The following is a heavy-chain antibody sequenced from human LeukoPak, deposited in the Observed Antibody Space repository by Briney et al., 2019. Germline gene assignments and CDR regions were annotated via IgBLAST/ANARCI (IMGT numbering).Heavy chain of an antibody. D-gene: IGHD3-10*01. J-gene: IGHJ4*02. CDR3: ARFSGAGGSNYFDY. V-gene: IGHV4-59*01. CDR1: GASISGYY. Sequence: PSETLSLTCTVSGASISGYYWSWIRQPSGKGLEWIAYIYYSGSTNYNPSLKSRVTISVDTSKNQLSLKLSSVTAADTAVYYCARFSGAGGSNYFDYWGQGTLVTVSS. CDR2: IYYSGST.